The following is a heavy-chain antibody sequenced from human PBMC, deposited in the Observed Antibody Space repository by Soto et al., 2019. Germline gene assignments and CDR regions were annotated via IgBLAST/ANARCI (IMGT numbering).Heavy chain of an antibody. CDR3: ARVAGGGGYYNGWFDP. CDR1: GGSINSGAYY. V-gene: IGHV4-31*03. Sequence: QVQLQESGPGLVKPSQTLSLTCTVSGGSINSGAYYWSWVHQHPGKGLEWIGYIYYSGSAYYNPSLKSRVTISGDTSKNQFSLKLTSVTAADTALYYCARVAGGGGYYNGWFDPWGQGTLVTVSS. CDR2: IYYSGSA. D-gene: IGHD3-3*01. J-gene: IGHJ5*02.